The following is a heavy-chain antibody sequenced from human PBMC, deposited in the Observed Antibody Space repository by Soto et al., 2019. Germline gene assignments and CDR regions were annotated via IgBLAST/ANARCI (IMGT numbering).Heavy chain of an antibody. J-gene: IGHJ4*02. CDR3: AKSDRCSTTSCYQAN. CDR2: ISGGSGYT. Sequence: GGSLRLSCAASGITFSSSAMSWVRQAPGKGLEWVSAISGGSGYTYYAESVKGRFIISRDNSKNTLYLQMNSLRAEDTAVYYCAKSDRCSTTSCYQANWGQGTLVTSPQ. CDR1: GITFSSSA. D-gene: IGHD2-2*01. V-gene: IGHV3-23*01.